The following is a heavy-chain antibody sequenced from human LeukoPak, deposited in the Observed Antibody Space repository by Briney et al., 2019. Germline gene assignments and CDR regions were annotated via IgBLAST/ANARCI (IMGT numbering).Heavy chain of an antibody. J-gene: IGHJ4*02. Sequence: ASVTVSFKSSGYTFTGYYMHWVRQAPGQGLEWMGWINPNSGGTNYAQKFQGRVTMTRDTSISTAYMELSRLRSDDTAVYYCARVPKRYCSGGSCYPFFDYWGQGTLVTVSS. V-gene: IGHV1-2*02. CDR2: INPNSGGT. CDR1: GYTFTGYY. CDR3: ARVPKRYCSGGSCYPFFDY. D-gene: IGHD2-15*01.